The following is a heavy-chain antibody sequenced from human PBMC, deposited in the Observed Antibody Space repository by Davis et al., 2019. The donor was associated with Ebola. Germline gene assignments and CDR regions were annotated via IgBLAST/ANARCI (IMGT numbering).Heavy chain of an antibody. CDR1: GYTFTNYY. J-gene: IGHJ6*03. CDR2: INPSAGSR. CDR3: ARDLYAVGGEYSSSSYFYYYMDV. V-gene: IGHV1-46*01. D-gene: IGHD6-6*01. Sequence: ASVKVSCKASGYTFTNYYLHWVRQAPGQGLEWMGIINPSAGSRTYAQNFQGRVTMTRDTSTSTVYMELSSLRSEDTAVYYCARDLYAVGGEYSSSSYFYYYMDVWGKGTTVTVSS.